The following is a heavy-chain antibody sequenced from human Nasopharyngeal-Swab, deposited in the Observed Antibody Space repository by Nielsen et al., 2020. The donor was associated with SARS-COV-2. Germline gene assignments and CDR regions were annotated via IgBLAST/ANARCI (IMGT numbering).Heavy chain of an antibody. D-gene: IGHD5-18*01. J-gene: IGHJ4*02. CDR1: GGYISSSHW. CDR2: ILQSGTN. V-gene: IGHV4-4*02. CDR3: ARVRGYSFGSYFDT. Sequence: GSLRLSCTVSGGYISSSHWCSWVGQSPGKSLEWIGEILQSGTNKYNPSLQSRVTILIDKSKNQFSLNLKSVTAADTAVYYCARVRGYSFGSYFDTWGQGMLVTVSS.